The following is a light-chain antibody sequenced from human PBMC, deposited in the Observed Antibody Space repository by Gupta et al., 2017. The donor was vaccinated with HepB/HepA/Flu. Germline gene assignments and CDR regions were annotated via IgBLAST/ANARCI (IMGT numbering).Light chain of an antibody. CDR1: QSISSY. Sequence: DIQMTQTPSSLSASVGDRVTITCRASQSISSYLNWYQQKPGKAPKLLIYAASRLQSGVPSRFSGSGSGTDFTLTISSLQPEDFATYYCQQSYSTPFTFGRGTKVEIK. V-gene: IGKV1-39*01. CDR3: QQSYSTPFT. J-gene: IGKJ4*01. CDR2: AAS.